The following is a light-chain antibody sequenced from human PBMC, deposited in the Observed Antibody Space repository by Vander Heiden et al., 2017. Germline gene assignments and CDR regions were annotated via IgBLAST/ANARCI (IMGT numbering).Light chain of an antibody. V-gene: IGLV6-57*02. CDR3: QSYDHINVV. CDR1: TGRIASND. Sequence: NLLLTQPTPASQSPGTTLTISCTGGTGRIASNDVQWYQQRPGSAPTTVIYDNFQRPAGVPDRFAASIDSSSNYASLTISGLKTEDEAHYYCQSYDHINVVFGGGTKLTVL. CDR2: DNF. J-gene: IGLJ2*01.